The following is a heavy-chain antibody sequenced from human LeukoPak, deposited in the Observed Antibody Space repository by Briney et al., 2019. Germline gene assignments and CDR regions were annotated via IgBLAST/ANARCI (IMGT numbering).Heavy chain of an antibody. J-gene: IGHJ6*03. CDR2: IYYSGST. CDR3: ARLRASGWYGSGYYYYMDV. V-gene: IGHV4-39*01. Sequence: SETLSLTCTVSGGSISSSSYYWGWIRQPPGKGLEWIGSIYYSGSTYYNPSLKSRVTISVDTSKNQSSLKLSSVTAADTAVYYCARLRASGWYGSGYYYYMDVWGKGTTVTISS. D-gene: IGHD6-19*01. CDR1: GGSISSSSYY.